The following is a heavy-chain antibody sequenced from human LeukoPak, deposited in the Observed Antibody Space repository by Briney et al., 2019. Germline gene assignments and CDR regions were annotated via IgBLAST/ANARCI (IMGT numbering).Heavy chain of an antibody. CDR1: GFTFSSYG. CDR3: AKKYCIGDCHSYFQH. CDR2: ISSDGTKK. D-gene: IGHD2-21*02. Sequence: PGGSLRLSCAASGFTFSSYGMHWVRQAPGKGLEWVALISSDGTKKNYADSVRSRFTISRDNTKNTLFLEMNSLRAEDTAVYYCAKKYCIGDCHSYFQHWGQGTLVTVSS. J-gene: IGHJ1*01. V-gene: IGHV3-33*05.